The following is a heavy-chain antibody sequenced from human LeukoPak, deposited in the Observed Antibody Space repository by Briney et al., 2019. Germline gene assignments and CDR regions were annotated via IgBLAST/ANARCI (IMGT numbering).Heavy chain of an antibody. V-gene: IGHV3-7*01. D-gene: IGHD3-10*01. J-gene: IGHJ6*03. CDR2: IKQDGSEK. CDR1: GFTFSSYW. Sequence: PGGSLRLSCAASGFTFSSYWMSWVRQAPGKGLEWVANIKQDGSEKYYVDSVKGRFTMSRDNAKNSLYLQMNSLRAEDTAVYNCARVGTASRRHGDGYHYYMDVWGEGTTVTISS. CDR3: ARVGTASRRHGDGYHYYMDV.